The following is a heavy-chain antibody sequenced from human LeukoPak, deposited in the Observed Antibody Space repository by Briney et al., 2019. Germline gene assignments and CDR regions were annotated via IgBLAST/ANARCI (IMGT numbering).Heavy chain of an antibody. J-gene: IGHJ4*02. Sequence: SETLSLTCTASGYSISSGYYWGWIRQPPGKGLEWIGSIYHSGSTYYNPSLKSRVTISVDTSKNQFSLKLSSVTAADTAVYYCARFLYGSGSYPHYWGQGTLVTVSS. CDR1: GYSISSGYY. CDR2: IYHSGST. V-gene: IGHV4-38-2*02. D-gene: IGHD3-10*01. CDR3: ARFLYGSGSYPHY.